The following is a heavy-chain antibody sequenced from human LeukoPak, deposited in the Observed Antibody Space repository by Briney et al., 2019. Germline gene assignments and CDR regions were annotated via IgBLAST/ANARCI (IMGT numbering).Heavy chain of an antibody. CDR1: GFTFSSYS. CDR2: ISSSSSTI. V-gene: IGHV3-48*04. Sequence: PGGSLRLSCAASGFTFSSYSMNWVRQAPGKGLEWVSYISSSSSTIYYADSVKGRFTISRDNAKNSLYLQMDSLRADDTAIYYCARTLIAGTADYWGQGTLVTVSS. D-gene: IGHD6-13*01. J-gene: IGHJ4*02. CDR3: ARTLIAGTADY.